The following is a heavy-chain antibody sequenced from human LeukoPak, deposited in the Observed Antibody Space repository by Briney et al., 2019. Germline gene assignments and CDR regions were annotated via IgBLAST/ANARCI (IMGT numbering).Heavy chain of an antibody. J-gene: IGHJ2*01. V-gene: IGHV4-34*01. Sequence: SETLSLTCAVYGGSFSGYYWSWIRQPPGKGLEWIGEIDHSGSTNYNPSLKSRVTISVDTSKNQFSLKLSSVTAADTAVYYCARAAYSSTWYSRYFDLWGRGTLVTVSS. D-gene: IGHD6-13*01. CDR2: IDHSGST. CDR1: GGSFSGYY. CDR3: ARAAYSSTWYSRYFDL.